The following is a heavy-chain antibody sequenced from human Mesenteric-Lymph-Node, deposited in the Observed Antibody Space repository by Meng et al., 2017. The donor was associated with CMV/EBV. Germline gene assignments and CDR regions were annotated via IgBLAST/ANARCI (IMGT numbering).Heavy chain of an antibody. CDR2: TYYRSKWYN. D-gene: IGHD6-13*01. CDR3: ARDREYISSWYPFDS. Sequence: SETLSLTCAISGDSVSSNSATWNWIRQSPSRGLEWLGRTYYRSKWYNDHAISVKSRITITPDTSRNQFSLQLNSVTPEDTAVYYCARDREYISSWYPFDSWGQGTLVTVSS. J-gene: IGHJ4*02. CDR1: GDSVSSNSAT. V-gene: IGHV6-1*01.